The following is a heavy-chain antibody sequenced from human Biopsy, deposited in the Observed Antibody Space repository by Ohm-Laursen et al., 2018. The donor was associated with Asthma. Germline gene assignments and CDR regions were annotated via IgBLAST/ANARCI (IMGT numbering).Heavy chain of an antibody. J-gene: IGHJ3*02. V-gene: IGHV4-39*02. Sequence: TLSLTWTVSNGSISSNFYYWGWIRQPPGKGLEWVGSIHKNGIGYYKSSLKSRLTISVDTSKNQFSLKVTSVTAADTAVYYCARDGGLTSYPGTFHIWGQGTMVTVSS. CDR1: NGSISSNFYY. CDR2: IHKNGIG. D-gene: IGHD1-1*01. CDR3: ARDGGLTSYPGTFHI.